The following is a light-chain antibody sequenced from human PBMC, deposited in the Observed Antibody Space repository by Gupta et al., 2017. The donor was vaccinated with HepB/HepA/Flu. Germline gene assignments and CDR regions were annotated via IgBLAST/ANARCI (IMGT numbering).Light chain of an antibody. J-gene: IGLJ2*01. Sequence: FMLSQPRSVSGSPVTTIIISCTRSPGNIANNYVQCYQRRPGTDHTTGILVDDQRPSGVPARFAFTIAISCTSASLTISGLQAEDEADYFCQSYARSNHMVFGGGTKLTVL. CDR3: QSYARSNHMV. CDR2: VDD. V-gene: IGLV6-57*03. CDR1: PGNIANNY.